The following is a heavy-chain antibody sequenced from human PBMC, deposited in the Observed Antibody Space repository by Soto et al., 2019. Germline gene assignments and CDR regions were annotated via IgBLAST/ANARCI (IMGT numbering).Heavy chain of an antibody. CDR2: IYDSGST. CDR1: GGSISSGGYY. Sequence: QVELQESGPGLVKPSQTLSLTCTVSGGSISSGGYYWSWVRQHPGKGLEWIGYIYDSGSTYYNPSLKSRVTIPIDTSKNQFSLKLTSVTAADTAVYYCASQATGWYPDYWGQGTLVTVSS. V-gene: IGHV4-31*03. J-gene: IGHJ4*02. CDR3: ASQATGWYPDY. D-gene: IGHD6-19*01.